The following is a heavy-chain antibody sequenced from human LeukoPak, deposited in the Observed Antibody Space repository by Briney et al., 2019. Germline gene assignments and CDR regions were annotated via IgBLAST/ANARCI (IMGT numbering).Heavy chain of an antibody. D-gene: IGHD6-13*01. CDR1: GSSVSSGSYY. V-gene: IGHV4-61*01. CDR3: ARDRVAAAGSFDY. Sequence: SETLSLTCTVSGSSVSSGSYYWSWIRQPPGKGLEWIGYIYYSGSTNYNPSLKSRVTISVDTSKNQFSLKLSSVTAANTAVYYCARDRVAAAGSFDYWGQGTLVTVSS. CDR2: IYYSGST. J-gene: IGHJ4*02.